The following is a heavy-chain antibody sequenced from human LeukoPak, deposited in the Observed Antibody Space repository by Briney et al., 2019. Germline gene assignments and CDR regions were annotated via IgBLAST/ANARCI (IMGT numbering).Heavy chain of an antibody. CDR1: GGTFSSYA. Sequence: SVKVSCKASGGTFSSYAISWVRQAPGQGPEWMGRIIPIFGTANYAQKFQGRVTITTDESTSTAYMELSSLRPEDTAVYYCARNRPTAMVTGAFDIWGQETMVTVSS. J-gene: IGHJ3*02. V-gene: IGHV1-69*05. CDR3: ARNRPTAMVTGAFDI. CDR2: IIPIFGTA. D-gene: IGHD5-18*01.